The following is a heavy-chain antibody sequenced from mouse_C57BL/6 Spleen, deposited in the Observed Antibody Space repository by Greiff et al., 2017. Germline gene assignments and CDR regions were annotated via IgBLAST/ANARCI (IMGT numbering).Heavy chain of an antibody. CDR2: INPGSGGT. Sequence: QVQLQQSGAELVRPGTSVKVSCKASGYAFTNYLIEWVKQRPGQGLEWIGVINPGSGGTNYNEKFKGKATLTADKSSSTAYMQLSSLTSEDSAVYFCARRRRGYAMDYWGQGTSVTVSS. CDR1: GYAFTNYL. CDR3: ARRRRGYAMDY. J-gene: IGHJ4*01. V-gene: IGHV1-54*01.